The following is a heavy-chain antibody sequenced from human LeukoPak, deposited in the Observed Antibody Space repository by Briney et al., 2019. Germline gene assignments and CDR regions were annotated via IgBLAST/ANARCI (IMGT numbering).Heavy chain of an antibody. Sequence: SQTLSLTCAISGDSVSRNSATWNWIRQSPARGLEWLGRTYCRSKWYNDYAVSVKSRIIINPDTSKNQFSLQLNSVTPEDTAVYYCARAVLWFGDLDYYYYMDVWGKGTTVTVSS. CDR1: GDSVSRNSAT. CDR3: ARAVLWFGDLDYYYYMDV. V-gene: IGHV6-1*01. CDR2: TYCRSKWYN. J-gene: IGHJ6*03. D-gene: IGHD3-10*01.